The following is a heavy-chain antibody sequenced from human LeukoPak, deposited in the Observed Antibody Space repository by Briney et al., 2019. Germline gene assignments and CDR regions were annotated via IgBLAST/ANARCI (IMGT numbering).Heavy chain of an antibody. D-gene: IGHD3-22*01. Sequence: SETLSLTCTVSGDSISSSSSYWGWIRQPPGEGLEWIGSIYYSGSTYYNTSLKSRVTISVDTSKNQFSLRLNSVTAADTAVYYCARDLSHSSSGYYNWFDPWGQGTLVTVSS. V-gene: IGHV4-39*02. J-gene: IGHJ5*02. CDR1: GDSISSSSSY. CDR2: IYYSGST. CDR3: ARDLSHSSSGYYNWFDP.